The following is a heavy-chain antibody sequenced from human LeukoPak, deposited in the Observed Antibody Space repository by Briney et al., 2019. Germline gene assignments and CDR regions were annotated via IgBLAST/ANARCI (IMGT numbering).Heavy chain of an antibody. J-gene: IGHJ4*02. CDR2: IYYSGST. D-gene: IGHD2-2*02. V-gene: IGHV4-30-4*08. CDR1: GGSISSGDYY. Sequence: TSQTLSLTCTVSGGSISSGDYYWSWIRQPPGKGLEWIGYIYYSGSTYHNPSLKSRVTISVDTSKNQFSLKLSSVTAADTAVYYCAREVEGYCSSTSCYNYWGQGTLVTVSS. CDR3: AREVEGYCSSTSCYNY.